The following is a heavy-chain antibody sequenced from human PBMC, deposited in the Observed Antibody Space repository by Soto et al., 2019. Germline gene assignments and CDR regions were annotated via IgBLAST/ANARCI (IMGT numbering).Heavy chain of an antibody. J-gene: IGHJ4*02. Sequence: PSETLSLTCSVSGGFISSYYWSWVRQPPGKGLEWIGYINYSGSTSHNPSLKSRVTISVDKSKNQFSLNLSSVTAADTAMYYCARHVEVANYDILTGWGQGTLVTVSS. D-gene: IGHD3-9*01. CDR3: ARHVEVANYDILTG. V-gene: IGHV4-59*01. CDR1: GGFISSYY. CDR2: INYSGST.